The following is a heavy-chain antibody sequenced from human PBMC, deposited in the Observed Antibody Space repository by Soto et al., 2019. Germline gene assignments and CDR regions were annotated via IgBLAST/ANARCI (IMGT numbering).Heavy chain of an antibody. J-gene: IGHJ4*02. CDR1: GYTFTGYD. V-gene: IGHV1-8*01. CDR3: ARVPDYRDD. Sequence: ASVKVSCKASGYTFTGYDINWVRQATGQGLEWMGWMNPNSGNTGYAQKFQGRVTMTRNTSISTAYMELSSLRSEDTAGCYCARVPDYRDDWGQGTLVTVAS. CDR2: MNPNSGNT.